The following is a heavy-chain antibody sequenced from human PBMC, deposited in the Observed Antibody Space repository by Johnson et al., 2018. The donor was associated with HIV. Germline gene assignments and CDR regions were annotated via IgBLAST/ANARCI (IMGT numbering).Heavy chain of an antibody. CDR2: ISSSRSTI. D-gene: IGHD1-26*01. CDR3: VTADRGSA. V-gene: IGHV3-48*02. J-gene: IGHJ3*01. CDR1: GFTFSSYW. Sequence: VQLVESGGGLVQPGGSLRLSCAASGFTFSSYWMSWVRQAPGKGLEWISYISSSRSTIYYADSVKGRFTISRDNAKNSLYLQMNSLRDEDTAVYYCVTADRGSAWGQGTTVTVSS.